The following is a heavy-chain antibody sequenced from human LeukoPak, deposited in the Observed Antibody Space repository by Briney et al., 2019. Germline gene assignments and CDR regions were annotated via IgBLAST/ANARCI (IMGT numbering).Heavy chain of an antibody. J-gene: IGHJ4*02. CDR1: GFTFSSYG. V-gene: IGHV3-30*19. CDR3: ATSTGSGGSCYSD. Sequence: GGSLRLSCAASGFTFSSYGMHWVRQAPGKGLEWVAVISYDGSNKYYADSVKGRFTISRDNSKNTLYLQMNSLRAEDTAVYYCATSTGSGGSCYSDWGQGTLVTVSS. D-gene: IGHD2-15*01. CDR2: ISYDGSNK.